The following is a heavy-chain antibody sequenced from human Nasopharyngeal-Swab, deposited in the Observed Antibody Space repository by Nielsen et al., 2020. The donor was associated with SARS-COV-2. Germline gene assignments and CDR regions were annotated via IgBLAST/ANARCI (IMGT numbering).Heavy chain of an antibody. J-gene: IGHJ4*02. V-gene: IGHV4-39*01. D-gene: IGHD4-11*01. Sequence: GSLRLSCTVSGGSISSSSYYWGWLRQPPGKGLEWIGSIYYSGSTYYNPSLKSRVTISVDTSKNQFSLKLSSVTAADTAVYYCARHPTTAFDYWGQGTLVTVSS. CDR3: ARHPTTAFDY. CDR2: IYYSGST. CDR1: GGSISSSSYY.